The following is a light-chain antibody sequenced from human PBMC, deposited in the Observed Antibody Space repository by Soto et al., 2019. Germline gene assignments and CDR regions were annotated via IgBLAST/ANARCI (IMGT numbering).Light chain of an antibody. CDR1: QSVSSY. CDR3: QQRSNWPPGIT. J-gene: IGKJ3*01. Sequence: EIVLTQSPATLSLSPGERATLSCRASQSVSSYLAWYQQKPGQAPRLLIYDASNRATGIPARFSGSGSGTDFTLTINSLGPEDIAFYYCQQRSNWPPGITFGPGTKVDIK. V-gene: IGKV3-11*01. CDR2: DAS.